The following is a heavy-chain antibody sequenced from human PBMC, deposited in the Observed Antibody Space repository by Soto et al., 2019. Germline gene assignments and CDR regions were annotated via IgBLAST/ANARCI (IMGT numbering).Heavy chain of an antibody. CDR3: ARARLNWGAYFDP. CDR1: GGSFSDYY. D-gene: IGHD7-27*01. CDR2: IIHSGST. V-gene: IGHV4-34*12. J-gene: IGHJ5*02. Sequence: SETLSLTCAVYGGSFSDYYWSWIRQPPGKGLEWIGEIIHSGSTNYSPSLKSRVTISLDTSKNQFSLKLTSLTAADTAVYYCARARLNWGAYFDPWGQGSLVTVSS.